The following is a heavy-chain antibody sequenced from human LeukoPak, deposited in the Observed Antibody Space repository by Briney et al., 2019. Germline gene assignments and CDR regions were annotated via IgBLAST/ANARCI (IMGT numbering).Heavy chain of an antibody. V-gene: IGHV4-59*01. Sequence: SETLSLTCAVYGGSFSGYYWSWIRQPSGKGLEWIGYIYYSGSTNYNPSLKSRVTISVDTSKNQFSLKLSSVTAADTAVYYCARDTGCMDVWGKGTTVTISS. J-gene: IGHJ6*03. CDR2: IYYSGST. CDR1: GGSFSGYY. CDR3: ARDTGCMDV.